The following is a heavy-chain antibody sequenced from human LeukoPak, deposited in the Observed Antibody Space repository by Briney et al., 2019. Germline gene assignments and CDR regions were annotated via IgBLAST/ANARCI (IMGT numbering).Heavy chain of an antibody. CDR1: GFTFSSNW. V-gene: IGHV3-7*03. Sequence: GGSLRLSCAASGFTFSSNWMTWVRQAPGKGLEWVANIKPDGSEKYYVDSVKGRSTISRDNTKNSLYLQMNSLRAEDTAVYYCATCSYFYGSGYWGQGTLVTVSS. CDR2: IKPDGSEK. CDR3: ATCSYFYGSGY. J-gene: IGHJ4*02. D-gene: IGHD3-10*01.